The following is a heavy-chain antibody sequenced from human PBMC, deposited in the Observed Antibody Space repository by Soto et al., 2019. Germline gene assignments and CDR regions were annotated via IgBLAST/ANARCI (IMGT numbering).Heavy chain of an antibody. D-gene: IGHD7-27*01. CDR2: IIPIFGTA. V-gene: IGHV1-69*13. CDR3: ARQSWGGENYYYYGMDV. Sequence: GASVKVSCKASGGTSSSYAISWVRQAPGQGLEWMGGIIPIFGTANYAQKFQGRVTITADESTSTAYMELSSLRSEDTAVYYCARQSWGGENYYYYGMDVWGQGTTVTVSS. CDR1: GGTSSSYA. J-gene: IGHJ6*02.